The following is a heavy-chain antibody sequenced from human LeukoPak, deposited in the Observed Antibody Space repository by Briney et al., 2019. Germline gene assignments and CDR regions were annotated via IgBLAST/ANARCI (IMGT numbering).Heavy chain of an antibody. V-gene: IGHV1-2*02. CDR1: GYTFTGYY. D-gene: IGHD6-25*01. Sequence: GASVKVSCKASGYTFTGYYMHWVRQAPGQGLEWMGWINPNSGGTNYAQKFRGRVTMTRDTSISTAYMELSRLRSDDTAVYYCANLAVTGPNWFDPWGQGTLVTVSS. CDR3: ANLAVTGPNWFDP. J-gene: IGHJ5*02. CDR2: INPNSGGT.